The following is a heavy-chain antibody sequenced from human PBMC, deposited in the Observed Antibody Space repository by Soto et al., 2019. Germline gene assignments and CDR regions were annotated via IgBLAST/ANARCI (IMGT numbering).Heavy chain of an antibody. D-gene: IGHD3-22*01. CDR3: VSQGGYYDSSGATMDV. J-gene: IGHJ6*02. Sequence: SETLSLTCTVSVGSISSGGYYWSWIRQHPGKGLEWIGYIYYSGSTYYNPSLKSRVTISVDTSKNQFSLKLSSVTAADTAVYYCVSQGGYYDSSGATMDVWGPGTTVTVSS. V-gene: IGHV4-31*03. CDR1: VGSISSGGYY. CDR2: IYYSGST.